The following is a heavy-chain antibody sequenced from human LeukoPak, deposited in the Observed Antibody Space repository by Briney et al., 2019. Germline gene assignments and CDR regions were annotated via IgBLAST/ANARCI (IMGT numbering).Heavy chain of an antibody. V-gene: IGHV4-59*01. CDR1: GGSIRGYY. J-gene: IGHJ4*02. CDR3: ARVTGYMVEDYFDY. Sequence: SETLSLTCNVSGGSIRGYYWSWIRQPPGKGLEWIGYIYSSGSTNYNPSLKSRVTISVDTSKNRFSLRLSSVTAADTAVYYCARVTGYMVEDYFDYWGQGTLVTVSS. D-gene: IGHD6-13*01. CDR2: IYSSGST.